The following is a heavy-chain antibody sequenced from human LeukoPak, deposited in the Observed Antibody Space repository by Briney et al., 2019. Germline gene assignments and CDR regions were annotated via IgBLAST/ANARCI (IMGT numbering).Heavy chain of an antibody. CDR3: ARRRGGSSYCDY. J-gene: IGHJ4*02. CDR2: IHYSGTT. D-gene: IGHD3-16*02. CDR1: GVSISSSGYY. V-gene: IGHV4-39*01. Sequence: SETLSLTCTVSGVSISSSGYYWGWIHQPPGKGLEWIGNIHYSGTTYYKPSLKSRVTMSVDTSKNQFSLILSSVSATDTAVYYCARRRGGSSYCDYWGQGTLVTVSS.